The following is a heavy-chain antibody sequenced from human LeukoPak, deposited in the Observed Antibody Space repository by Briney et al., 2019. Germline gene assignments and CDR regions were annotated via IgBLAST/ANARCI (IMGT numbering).Heavy chain of an antibody. CDR3: AGGYVTTMIVVDHDAFDI. J-gene: IGHJ3*02. D-gene: IGHD3-22*01. CDR1: GFTVSSNY. CDR2: IYSGGST. V-gene: IGHV3-66*01. Sequence: GGSLRLSCAASGFTVSSNYMSWVRQAPGKGLEWVSVIYSGGSTYYADSVKGRFTISRDNSKNTLYLQMNSLRAEDTAVYYCAGGYVTTMIVVDHDAFDIWGQGTMVTVSS.